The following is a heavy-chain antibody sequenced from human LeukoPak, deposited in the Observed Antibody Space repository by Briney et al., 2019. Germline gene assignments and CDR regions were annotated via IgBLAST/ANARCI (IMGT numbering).Heavy chain of an antibody. J-gene: IGHJ4*02. CDR2: INSDESST. V-gene: IGHV3-74*01. CDR3: AKDRETTASGTFDF. CDR1: GFTFSSYW. Sequence: GGSLRLSCAASGFTFSSYWMHWVRQAPGKGLVWVSRINSDESSTAYADSVKGRFTISRDSSNNTLYLQMNSLRAEDTGVYFCAKDRETTASGTFDFRGQGTLVTVSS. D-gene: IGHD6-13*01.